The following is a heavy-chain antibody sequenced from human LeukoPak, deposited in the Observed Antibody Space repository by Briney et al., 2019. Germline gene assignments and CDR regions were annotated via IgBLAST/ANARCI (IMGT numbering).Heavy chain of an antibody. Sequence: ASVKVSCTASGYTFTGYYIHWVRQAPGQGLEWMGGINPNSGGTNFAQRVQGRVTLTRDKSISTAYMELSRLRSDDTAVFYCARDRVGAGRNSFDYWGQGTLVTVSS. V-gene: IGHV1-2*02. J-gene: IGHJ4*02. CDR3: ARDRVGAGRNSFDY. CDR2: INPNSGGT. D-gene: IGHD1-26*01. CDR1: GYTFTGYY.